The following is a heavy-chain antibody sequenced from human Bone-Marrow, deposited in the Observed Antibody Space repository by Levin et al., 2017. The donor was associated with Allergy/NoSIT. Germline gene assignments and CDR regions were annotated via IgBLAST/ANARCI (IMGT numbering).Heavy chain of an antibody. V-gene: IGHV4-4*02. CDR2: IYHSGST. CDR1: GGSISSSNW. Sequence: SETLSLTCAVSGGSISSSNWWSWVRQPPGKGLEWIGEIYHSGSTNYNPSLKSRVTISVDKSKNQFSLKLSSVTAADTAVYYCARHPLHCSSTSCYAGTDYYYYYYMDVWGKGTTVTVSS. J-gene: IGHJ6*03. CDR3: ARHPLHCSSTSCYAGTDYYYYYYMDV. D-gene: IGHD2-2*01.